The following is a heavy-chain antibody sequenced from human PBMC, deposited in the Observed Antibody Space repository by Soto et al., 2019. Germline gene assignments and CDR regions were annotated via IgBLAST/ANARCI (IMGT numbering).Heavy chain of an antibody. CDR1: GASFSGYS. D-gene: IGHD1-26*01. V-gene: IGHV4-34*01. CDR2: IEHSGST. J-gene: IGHJ4*02. CDR3: ARVGANPSDY. Sequence: PSETLSLTCAVHGASFSGYSWSWIRQPPGKGLEWIGDIEHSGSTNYNSSLGSRVTISLDTSKNHFSLKLNSVTAADTAVYYCARVGANPSDYWGQGTLVTVSS.